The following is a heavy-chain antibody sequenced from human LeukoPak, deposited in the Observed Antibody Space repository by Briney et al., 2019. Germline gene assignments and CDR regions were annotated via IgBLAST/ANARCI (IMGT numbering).Heavy chain of an antibody. CDR2: IRQDGSVQ. D-gene: IGHD1/OR15-1a*01. CDR1: VFTFSSYW. J-gene: IGHJ4*02. V-gene: IGHV3-7*01. CDR3: LVTTRSRGFDY. Sequence: GGSLRLSCAPSVFTFSSYWMSWVRQAPGKGLEWVANIRQDGSVQNYVVYVNAQFTISRDNTKASVYLQIRSLRAEDTAVYDCLVTTRSRGFDYWGQGTLVTVSS.